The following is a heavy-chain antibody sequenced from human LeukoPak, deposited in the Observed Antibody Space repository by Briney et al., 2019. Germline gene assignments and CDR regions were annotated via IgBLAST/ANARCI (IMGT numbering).Heavy chain of an antibody. D-gene: IGHD3-10*01. J-gene: IGHJ6*03. CDR1: GFTFSSYA. CDR3: AKDSVQGPYYMDV. CDR2: ISGSGGST. Sequence: TGGSLRLSCAASGFTFSSYAMSWVRQAPGKGLEWVSAISGSGGSTYYADSVKGRFTISRDNSKNTLYLQMNSLRAEDTAVYYCAKDSVQGPYYMDVWGKGTTVTVSS. V-gene: IGHV3-23*01.